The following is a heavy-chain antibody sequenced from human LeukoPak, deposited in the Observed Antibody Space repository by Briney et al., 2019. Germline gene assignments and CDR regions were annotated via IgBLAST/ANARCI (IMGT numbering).Heavy chain of an antibody. J-gene: IGHJ4*02. D-gene: IGHD3-10*01. V-gene: IGHV3-9*01. Sequence: PGGSLRLSCAASGFTFSSYSMNWVRQAPGKGLEWVSGISWNSGSIGYADSVKGRFTISRDNAKNSLYLQMNSLRAEDTALYYCAKERYDGSGAAYDNWGQGTLVTVSS. CDR1: GFTFSSYS. CDR2: ISWNSGSI. CDR3: AKERYDGSGAAYDN.